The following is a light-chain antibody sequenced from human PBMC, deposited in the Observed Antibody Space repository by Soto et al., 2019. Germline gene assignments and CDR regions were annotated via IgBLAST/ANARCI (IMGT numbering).Light chain of an antibody. V-gene: IGKV1-39*01. J-gene: IGKJ2*01. CDR1: QSISSY. Sequence: DIQMTQSPSSLSASVGDRVTITCRASQSISSYLNWYQQKPGKAPKLLIYAASSLHSGVPSRFSGSGSWTDFTLNISRLQPEDYATYYSQQSYSTPSLLFGQGTKLEIK. CDR3: QQSYSTPSLL. CDR2: AAS.